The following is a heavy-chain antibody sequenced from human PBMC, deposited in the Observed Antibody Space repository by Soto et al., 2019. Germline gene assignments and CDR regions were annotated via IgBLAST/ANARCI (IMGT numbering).Heavy chain of an antibody. D-gene: IGHD2-8*01. V-gene: IGHV1-18*04. CDR2: CNAFDDDP. J-gene: IGHJ3*02. CDR3: ARNLYGRAFDI. Sequence: QAQLEQSGPEVKRPGASLKVSCKASAYTFTSYHISWVRQAPGQGLEWIGWCNAFDDDPNYSQKFQDRVTMTAHRSTDTAYLDLRSLGSDATAIYYCARNLYGRAFDIWGQGTMVTVSS. CDR1: AYTFTSYH.